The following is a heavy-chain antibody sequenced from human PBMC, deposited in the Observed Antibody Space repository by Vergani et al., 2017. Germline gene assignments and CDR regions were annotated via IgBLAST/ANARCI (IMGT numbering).Heavy chain of an antibody. D-gene: IGHD6-19*01. CDR3: ARHHHLIAVAVDDAFDI. CDR2: IYYSGST. Sequence: QVQLQESGPGLVKPSETLSLTCTVSGGSISSYYWSWIRQPQGTGLEWVGYIYYSGSTNYNPSLKSLVTISVDTSKSQFSLKLSSVTAADTAVYYCARHHHLIAVAVDDAFDIWGQGTMVTVSS. V-gene: IGHV4-59*01. J-gene: IGHJ3*02. CDR1: GGSISSYY.